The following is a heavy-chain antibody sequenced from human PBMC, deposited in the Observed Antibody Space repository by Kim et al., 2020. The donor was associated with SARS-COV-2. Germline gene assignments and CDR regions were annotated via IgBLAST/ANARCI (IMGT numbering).Heavy chain of an antibody. CDR3: ASHNPRPPTVTTEYNWFDP. J-gene: IGHJ5*02. D-gene: IGHD4-4*01. Sequence: SETLSLTCTVSGGSISSYYWSWIRQPPGKGLEWIGYIYYSGSTNYNPSLKSRVTISVDTSKNQFSLKLSSVTAADTAVYYCASHNPRPPTVTTEYNWFDPWGPGTLVTVSS. CDR1: GGSISSYY. V-gene: IGHV4-59*13. CDR2: IYYSGST.